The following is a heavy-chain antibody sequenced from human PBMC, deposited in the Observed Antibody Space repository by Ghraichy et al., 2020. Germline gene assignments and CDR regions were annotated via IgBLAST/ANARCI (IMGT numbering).Heavy chain of an antibody. Sequence: GESLNISCAASGFTFSSYGMHWVRQAPGKGLEWVAFIRYDGSNKYYADSVKGRFTISRDNSKNTLYLQMNSLRAEDTAVYYCATIAAAGALVGSSWGQGTLVTVSS. CDR2: IRYDGSNK. V-gene: IGHV3-30*02. CDR3: ATIAAAGALVGSS. J-gene: IGHJ5*02. D-gene: IGHD6-13*01. CDR1: GFTFSSYG.